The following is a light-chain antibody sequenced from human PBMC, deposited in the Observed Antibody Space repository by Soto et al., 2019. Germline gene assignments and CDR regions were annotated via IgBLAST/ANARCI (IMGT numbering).Light chain of an antibody. Sequence: QSVLTQPASVSGSPGQSITISCTGTSSDVGLYDYVSWYHQHPGKAPQLMIYAVSNRPSGVSNRFSASKYVNTASLFISGLQAEDEADYYCSSYTSDSSYVFGSGTKVTVL. CDR2: AVS. J-gene: IGLJ1*01. CDR3: SSYTSDSSYV. V-gene: IGLV2-14*01. CDR1: SSDVGLYDY.